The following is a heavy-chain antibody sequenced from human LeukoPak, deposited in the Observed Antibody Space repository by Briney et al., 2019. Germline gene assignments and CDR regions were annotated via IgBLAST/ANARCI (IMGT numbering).Heavy chain of an antibody. V-gene: IGHV3-11*01. J-gene: IGHJ4*02. CDR3: ASLYDSSGYYPFDY. Sequence: GGSLRLSCAASGFTFSDYYMSWIRQAPGKGLEWVSYISSSGNTIYYADSVKGRFTISRDNAKNSLYLQMNSLRAEDTAVYYCASLYDSSGYYPFDYWGQGTLVTVSS. CDR2: ISSSGNTI. D-gene: IGHD3-22*01. CDR1: GFTFSDYY.